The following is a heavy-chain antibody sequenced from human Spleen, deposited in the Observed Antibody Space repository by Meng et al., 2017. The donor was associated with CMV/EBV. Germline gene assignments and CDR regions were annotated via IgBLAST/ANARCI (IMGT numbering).Heavy chain of an antibody. CDR3: ARVRNYYDSSGEFDY. J-gene: IGHJ4*02. CDR1: GYTFTGYY. V-gene: IGHV1-2*02. D-gene: IGHD3-22*01. Sequence: ASVKVSCKASGYTFTGYYMHWVRQAPGQGLEWMGWINPNSGGTNYAQKFQGRVTMTRDTSISTAYMELSRLRSDGTAVYYCARVRNYYDSSGEFDYWGQGTLVTVSS. CDR2: INPNSGGT.